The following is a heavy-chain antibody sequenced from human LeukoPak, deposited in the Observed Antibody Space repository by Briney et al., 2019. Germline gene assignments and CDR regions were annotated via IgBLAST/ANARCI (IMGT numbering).Heavy chain of an antibody. CDR1: GGSISSGGYY. CDR3: ARQSILMYYFDY. Sequence: PSETLSLTCTVSGGSISSGGYYWSWIRQPPGKGLEWIGYIYYSGSTNYNPSLKSRVTISVDTSKNQFSQKLSSVTAADAAVYYCARQSILMYYFDYWGQGTLVTVSS. CDR2: IYYSGST. J-gene: IGHJ4*02. V-gene: IGHV4-61*08. D-gene: IGHD2-8*02.